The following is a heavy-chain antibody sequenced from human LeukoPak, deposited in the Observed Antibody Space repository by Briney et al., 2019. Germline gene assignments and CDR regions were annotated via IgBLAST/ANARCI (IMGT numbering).Heavy chain of an antibody. J-gene: IGHJ4*02. CDR2: ISGSGDTT. Sequence: GGSLRLSCATSGFAFSNYAMGWVRQPPGEGLEWGSAISGSGDTTHYADSVKGRFTISRDNSKNTPFLQMNSLGAEATAVYYCANLPSTQYPYGHNYGYLFNCWRQGTLVTFSS. CDR3: ANLPSTQYPYGHNYGYLFNC. D-gene: IGHD5-18*01. V-gene: IGHV3-23*01. CDR1: GFAFSNYA.